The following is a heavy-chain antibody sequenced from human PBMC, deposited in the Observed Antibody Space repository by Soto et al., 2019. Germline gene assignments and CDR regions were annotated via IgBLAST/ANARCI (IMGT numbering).Heavy chain of an antibody. CDR2: IYPGDSDT. CDR3: ARKEEQIFGVVAVPPLLDN. Sequence: PGESLKISCKGSGYSFTSYWIVWVRQMPGKGLEWMGIIYPGDSDTRYSPSFQGQVTISADKSISTAYLLWSSLKASDTAMYYCARKEEQIFGVVAVPPLLDNWGQGTLVTVSS. D-gene: IGHD3-3*01. V-gene: IGHV5-51*01. J-gene: IGHJ4*02. CDR1: GYSFTSYW.